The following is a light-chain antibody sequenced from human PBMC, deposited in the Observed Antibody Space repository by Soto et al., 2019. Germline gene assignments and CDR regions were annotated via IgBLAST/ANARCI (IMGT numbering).Light chain of an antibody. J-gene: IGKJ1*01. CDR3: HQYGSAPWT. CDR1: QSVSRR. V-gene: IGKV3-20*01. Sequence: EVVLTQSPGILSLSPCVRATLSCRASQSVSRRLAWYQQRPGQAPRLLISGASNRATGTPDRFRGSGSGTDFTLTITRLEPEDFAVYYCHQYGSAPWTFGQGTKVDIK. CDR2: GAS.